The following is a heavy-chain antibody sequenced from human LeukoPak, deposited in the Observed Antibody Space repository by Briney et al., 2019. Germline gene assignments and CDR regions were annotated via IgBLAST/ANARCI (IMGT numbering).Heavy chain of an antibody. V-gene: IGHV3-9*01. CDR3: ARDGDMDV. Sequence: PGGSLRLSCAASGFTFDDYAMHWVRQAPGKGLEWVSGISWNSGSIGYADSVKGRFTISRDNAKNSLYLQMNSLRADDTAVYYCARDGDMDVWGKGTTVTISS. CDR2: ISWNSGSI. J-gene: IGHJ6*03. CDR1: GFTFDDYA.